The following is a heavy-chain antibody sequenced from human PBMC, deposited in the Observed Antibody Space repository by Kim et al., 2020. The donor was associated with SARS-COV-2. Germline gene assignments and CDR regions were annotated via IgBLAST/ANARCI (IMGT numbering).Heavy chain of an antibody. V-gene: IGHV1-24*01. J-gene: IGHJ4*02. CDR3: ATVGCCSGGSCDY. D-gene: IGHD2-15*01. Sequence: YAQKFRGRVTMTEDTSTDTAYMELSSLRSEDPAVYYCATVGCCSGGSCDYWGQGTLVTVSS.